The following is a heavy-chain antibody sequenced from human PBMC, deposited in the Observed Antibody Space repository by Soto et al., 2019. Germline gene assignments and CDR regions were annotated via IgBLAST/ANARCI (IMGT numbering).Heavy chain of an antibody. D-gene: IGHD6-6*01. J-gene: IGHJ6*03. Sequence: SVKVSCKASGGTFSSYTISWVRQAPGQGLEWVGRIIPILGIANYAQKFQGRVTITADKSTSTAYMELSSLRSEDTAVYYCASIAARPDNYYYYMDVWGKGTXVTVSS. CDR1: GGTFSSYT. V-gene: IGHV1-69*02. CDR2: IIPILGIA. CDR3: ASIAARPDNYYYYMDV.